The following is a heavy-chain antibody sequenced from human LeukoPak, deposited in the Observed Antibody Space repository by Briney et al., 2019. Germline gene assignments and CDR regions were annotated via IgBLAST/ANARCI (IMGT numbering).Heavy chain of an antibody. CDR2: IYYSGST. CDR1: GGSISSSSYY. CDR3: ARLGALGLALRETYYDFWNNDY. J-gene: IGHJ4*02. D-gene: IGHD3-3*01. Sequence: SETLSLTCTVSGGSISSSSYYWGWIRQPPGKGLEWIGSIYYSGSTYYNPSLKSRVTISVDTSKNQFSLKLSSVTAADTAVYYCARLGALGLALRETYYDFWNNDYWGQGTLVTVSS. V-gene: IGHV4-39*01.